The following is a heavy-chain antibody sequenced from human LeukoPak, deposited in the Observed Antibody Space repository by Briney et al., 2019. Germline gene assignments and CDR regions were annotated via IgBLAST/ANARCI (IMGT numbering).Heavy chain of an antibody. J-gene: IGHJ4*02. CDR3: ARDMYYGSGSIDIDY. Sequence: PGGSLRLSCAASGFTFSSYWMNWVRQAPGKGLEWVSYISSSGSTIYYADSVKGRFTISRDNAKNSLYLQMNSLRAEDTAVYYCARDMYYGSGSIDIDYWGQGTLVTVSS. V-gene: IGHV3-48*04. D-gene: IGHD3-10*01. CDR1: GFTFSSYW. CDR2: ISSSGSTI.